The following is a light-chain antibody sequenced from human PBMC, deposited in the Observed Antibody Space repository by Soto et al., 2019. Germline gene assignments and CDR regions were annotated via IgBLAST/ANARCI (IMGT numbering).Light chain of an antibody. V-gene: IGLV2-14*03. J-gene: IGLJ2*01. Sequence: QSALTQPASVSGSPGQSITISCTGTSSDVGGFNYVSWYQHHPGKAPKLLIYDVNIRPSGVSSRFSGSKSGNTASLTISGLQTEDEAVYYCSSYTTVSTLGGFGGGTKLTVL. CDR2: DVN. CDR1: SSDVGGFNY. CDR3: SSYTTVSTLGG.